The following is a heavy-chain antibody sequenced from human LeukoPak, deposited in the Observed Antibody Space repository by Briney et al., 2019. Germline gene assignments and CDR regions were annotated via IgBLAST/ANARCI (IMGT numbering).Heavy chain of an antibody. J-gene: IGHJ3*02. Sequence: GESLKISCKGSGYTFTSYWIAWVRQMPGKGLEWMGIIYPDDSDTRYSPSFQGQVTISADKSTSTAYLQWRSLKASVTAIYYCARQWLAHDAFDIWGQGAMVTVS. CDR2: IYPDDSDT. V-gene: IGHV5-51*01. CDR1: GYTFTSYW. D-gene: IGHD6-19*01. CDR3: ARQWLAHDAFDI.